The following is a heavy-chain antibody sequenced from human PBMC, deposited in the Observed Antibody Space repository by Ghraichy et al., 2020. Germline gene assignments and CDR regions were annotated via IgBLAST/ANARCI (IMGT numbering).Heavy chain of an antibody. Sequence: SETLSLTCAVYGGSFSGYYWSWIRQPPGKGLEWIGEINHSGSTNYNPSLKSRVTISVDTSKNQFSLKLSSVTAADTAVYYCARYGYCSSTSCYRAHGPPMDVWGQGTTVTVSS. CDR1: GGSFSGYY. D-gene: IGHD2-2*03. CDR3: ARYGYCSSTSCYRAHGPPMDV. V-gene: IGHV4-34*01. CDR2: INHSGST. J-gene: IGHJ6*02.